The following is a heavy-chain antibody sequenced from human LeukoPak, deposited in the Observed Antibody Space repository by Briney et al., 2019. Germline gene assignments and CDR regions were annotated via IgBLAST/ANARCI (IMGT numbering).Heavy chain of an antibody. Sequence: SETLSLTCTVSGYSISSGYYWGWIRPPPGKGLEWIGSIYHSGSTYYNPSLKSRVTISVDTSKNQFSLKLSSVTAADTAVYYCARDRGYGDTSYWFDPWGQGTLVTVSS. V-gene: IGHV4-38-2*02. CDR2: IYHSGST. CDR3: ARDRGYGDTSYWFDP. D-gene: IGHD4-17*01. CDR1: GYSISSGYY. J-gene: IGHJ5*02.